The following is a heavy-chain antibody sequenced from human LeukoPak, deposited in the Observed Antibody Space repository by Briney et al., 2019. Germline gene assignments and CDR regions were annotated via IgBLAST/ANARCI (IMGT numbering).Heavy chain of an antibody. Sequence: ASVKVSCKASGYTFTGYYMHWVRQAPGQGLEWMGWINPNSGGTNYAQKFQGRVTMTRDTSISTAYMELSRLRSDDTAVYYCARVVVPAAMYFDYWGQGTLVTVSS. CDR3: ARVVVPAAMYFDY. J-gene: IGHJ4*02. V-gene: IGHV1-2*02. CDR1: GYTFTGYY. CDR2: INPNSGGT. D-gene: IGHD2-2*01.